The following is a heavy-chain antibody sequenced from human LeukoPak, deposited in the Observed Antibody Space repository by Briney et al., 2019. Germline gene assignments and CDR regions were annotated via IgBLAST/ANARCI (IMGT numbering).Heavy chain of an antibody. Sequence: PGGSLRLSCAASAFTFTNFGMYLVRQAPGKGLEWVAVISYDGSDKFYGDSVKGRFTISRDNSKNTLYLQMISLRAGDTAVYYCAKAISGGTVFAPLDSWGQGTLVTVSS. V-gene: IGHV3-30*18. CDR1: AFTFTNFG. J-gene: IGHJ4*02. CDR2: ISYDGSDK. CDR3: AKAISGGTVFAPLDS. D-gene: IGHD6-13*01.